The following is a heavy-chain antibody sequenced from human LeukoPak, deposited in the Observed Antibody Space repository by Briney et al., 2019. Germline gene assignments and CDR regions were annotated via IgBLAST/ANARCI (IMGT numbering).Heavy chain of an antibody. CDR1: GFTFSSYE. CDR3: ARDDAAVLYSSSWFLDY. J-gene: IGHJ4*02. V-gene: IGHV3-48*03. Sequence: GGSLRLSCAASGFTFSSYEMNWVRQAPGKGLEWVSYISSSGSTIYYADSVKGRFTISRDNAKNSLYLQMNSLRAEDTALYYCARDDAAVLYSSSWFLDYWGQGTLVTVSS. D-gene: IGHD6-13*01. CDR2: ISSSGSTI.